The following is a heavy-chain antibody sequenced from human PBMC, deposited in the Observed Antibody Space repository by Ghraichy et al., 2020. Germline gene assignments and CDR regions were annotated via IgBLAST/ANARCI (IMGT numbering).Heavy chain of an antibody. Sequence: GGSLRLSCAASGFTFSTYSINWVRQAPGKGLEWVSYISSSGSSIYYADSVKGRFTISRDNAKNSLYLQMNSLRDEDTAVYYCARAEEYYDFGSGYDVHYGMDVWGKETTVTVSS. CDR2: ISSSGSSI. CDR1: GFTFSTYS. D-gene: IGHD3-3*01. V-gene: IGHV3-48*02. J-gene: IGHJ6*04. CDR3: ARAEEYYDFGSGYDVHYGMDV.